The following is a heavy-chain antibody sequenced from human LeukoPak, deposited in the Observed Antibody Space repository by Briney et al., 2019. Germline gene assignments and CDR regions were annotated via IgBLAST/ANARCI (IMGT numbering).Heavy chain of an antibody. CDR3: VGGEY. CDR2: INQYESDK. V-gene: IGHV3-7*03. Sequence: PGGSLRLSCAASGLTFSNHLMNWVRQAPAKGLTCVAKINQYESDKYYVDAVKGRSTISSDKTKNSVHLQMKIRSAEDPAALYSVGGEYWGQGNLVTVS. CDR1: GLTFSNHL. J-gene: IGHJ4*02.